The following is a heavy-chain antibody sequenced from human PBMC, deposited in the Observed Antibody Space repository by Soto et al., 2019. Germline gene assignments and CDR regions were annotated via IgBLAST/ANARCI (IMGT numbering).Heavy chain of an antibody. J-gene: IGHJ5*02. CDR3: ARGNGITMVRGNNWFDP. CDR1: GGSISSSSYY. V-gene: IGHV4-39*07. Sequence: SETLSLTCTVSGGSISSSSYYWGWIRQPPGKGLEWIGSIYYSGSTYYNPSLKSRVTISVDRSKNQFSLKLSSVTAADTAVYYCARGNGITMVRGNNWFDPWGQGTLVTVSS. CDR2: IYYSGST. D-gene: IGHD3-10*01.